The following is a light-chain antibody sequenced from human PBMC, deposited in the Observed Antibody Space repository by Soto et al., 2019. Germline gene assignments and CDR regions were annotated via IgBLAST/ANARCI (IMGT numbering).Light chain of an antibody. V-gene: IGKV3-15*01. CDR1: QSVSSN. CDR3: QQYNNWPRT. CDR2: GTS. Sequence: EIVMTQSPATLSVSPGERATLSCRASQSVSSNLAWYQQKPGQAPRLLIYGTSNRATGIPASFSGSGSGTESTLTISSLQSEDFAVYYCQQYNNWPRTFGQGTKVDI. J-gene: IGKJ1*01.